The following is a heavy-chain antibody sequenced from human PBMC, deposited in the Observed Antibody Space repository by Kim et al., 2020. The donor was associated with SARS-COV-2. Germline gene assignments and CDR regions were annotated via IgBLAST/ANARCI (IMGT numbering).Heavy chain of an antibody. V-gene: IGHV3-23*01. D-gene: IGHD4-17*01. CDR3: AKGLFYGDYELGA. CDR2: ISGSGGST. J-gene: IGHJ5*02. CDR1: GFTFSSYA. Sequence: GGSLRLSCAASGFTFSSYAMSWVRQAPGKGLEWVSAISGSGGSTYYADSVKGRFTISRDNSKNTLNLQTNSLRAEDTAVYYCAKGLFYGDYELGAWGQGTLVAFSS.